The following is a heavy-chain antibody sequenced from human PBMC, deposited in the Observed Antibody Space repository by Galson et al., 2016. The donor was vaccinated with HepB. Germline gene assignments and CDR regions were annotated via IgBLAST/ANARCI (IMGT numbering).Heavy chain of an antibody. J-gene: IGHJ4*02. D-gene: IGHD2-2*01. CDR3: ATVRAGCRSTSCYFDN. CDR2: IYHSGST. CDR1: GGSISDDIW. Sequence: LSLTCAVSGGSISDDIWWPWVRQPPGKGLEWMGEIYHSGSTKYNPSLKSRVTITVDKSKNQFSLMSSVTAADAAVYYSATVRAGCRSTSCYFDNWGQGTLVTVSS. V-gene: IGHV4-4*02.